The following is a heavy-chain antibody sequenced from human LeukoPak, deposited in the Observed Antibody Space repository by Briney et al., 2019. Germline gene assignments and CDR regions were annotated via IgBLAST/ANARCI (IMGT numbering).Heavy chain of an antibody. V-gene: IGHV4-4*07. CDR3: AGVMVRYQLLEY. D-gene: IGHD2-2*01. CDR2: IHSSGST. J-gene: IGHJ4*02. CDR1: SGSISGHF. Sequence: PSETLSLTCTVSSGSISGHFWSWNRQSAGKGLEWIGRIHSSGSTTYSPSLNSRVTMSVDASQNQFSLKLHSVTAADTAVYYCAGVMVRYQLLEYWGQGTLVTVSS.